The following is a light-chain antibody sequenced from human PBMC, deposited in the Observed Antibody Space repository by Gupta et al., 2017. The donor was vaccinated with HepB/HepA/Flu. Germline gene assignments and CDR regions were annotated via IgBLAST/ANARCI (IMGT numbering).Light chain of an antibody. CDR1: HSISTS. J-gene: IGKJ1*01. V-gene: IGKV1-5*03. Sequence: DIQMTQSPSTLSAYVGDRVTITCRASHSISTSLAWYQQKLGKAPKLLIYMSSSLESGVPSRFSGSGSGTEFTLTISSLQPDDFATYYCQQYNSYSWTFGQGTKVEIK. CDR3: QQYNSYSWT. CDR2: MSS.